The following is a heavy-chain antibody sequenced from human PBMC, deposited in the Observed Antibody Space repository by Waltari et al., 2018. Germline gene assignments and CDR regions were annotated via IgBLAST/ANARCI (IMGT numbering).Heavy chain of an antibody. V-gene: IGHV4-59*01. D-gene: IGHD2-21*01. CDR1: GGSISSYY. Sequence: QVQLQESGPGLVKPSEPLSLTCTVSGGSISSYYWSWIRQPPGKGLEWIGYIYYSGSTNYNPSLKSRVTISVDTSKNQFSLKLSSVTAADTAVYYCARGGGDGYKYDYWGQGTLVTVSS. J-gene: IGHJ4*02. CDR2: IYYSGST. CDR3: ARGGGDGYKYDY.